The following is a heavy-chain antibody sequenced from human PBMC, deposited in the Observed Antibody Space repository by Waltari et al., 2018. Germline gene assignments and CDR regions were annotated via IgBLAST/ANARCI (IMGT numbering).Heavy chain of an antibody. CDR2: IYYSGST. J-gene: IGHJ6*02. Sequence: QVQLQESGPGLVKPSETLSLTCTVSGGSISSYYWSWIRQPPGKGLEWLGYIYYSGSTNDNPSLKSRVTISVDTSKNQFSLKLSSVTAADTAVYYCARVLKQLVLSESSYGMDVWGQGTTVTVSS. D-gene: IGHD6-13*01. V-gene: IGHV4-59*01. CDR3: ARVLKQLVLSESSYGMDV. CDR1: GGSISSYY.